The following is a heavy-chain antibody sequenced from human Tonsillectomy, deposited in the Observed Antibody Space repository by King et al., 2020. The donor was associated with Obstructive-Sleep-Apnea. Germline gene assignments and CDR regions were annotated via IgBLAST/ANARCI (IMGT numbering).Heavy chain of an antibody. CDR1: GDSISSRY. J-gene: IGHJ4*02. Sequence: QLQESGPGLVKPSETLALTCNVSGDSISSRYWSWIRQPPGKGLEWIGYISKSGGTNYNPSLKSRVTMSVDTSKNQFSLRLSSVTAADTAVYYCATLWFGESFFDYWGQGTPVSVSS. CDR3: ATLWFGESFFDY. D-gene: IGHD3-10*01. CDR2: ISKSGGT. V-gene: IGHV4-59*11.